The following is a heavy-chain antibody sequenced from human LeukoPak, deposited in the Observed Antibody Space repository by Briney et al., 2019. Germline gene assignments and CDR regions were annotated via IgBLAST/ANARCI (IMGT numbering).Heavy chain of an antibody. CDR3: ARVKRSFDP. V-gene: IGHV4-4*07. J-gene: IGHJ5*02. Sequence: PSETLSLTRTLSGVSISRYYWSWIRQTAGKGLELIWRIDTIGSTNYNPSLKIRVTMSVDTSKNQVSLKRSSMTAADTAVYYCARVKRSFDPWGQGTLVTVSS. CDR1: GVSISRYY. CDR2: IDTIGST.